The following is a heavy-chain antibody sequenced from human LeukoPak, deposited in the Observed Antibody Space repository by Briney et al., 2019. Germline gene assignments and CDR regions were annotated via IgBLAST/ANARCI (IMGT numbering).Heavy chain of an antibody. CDR2: IHSGGTT. J-gene: IGHJ4*02. V-gene: IGHV3-53*01. Sequence: GGSLRLSCAASGFTVSNNYMSWVRQAPGKGLEWVSVIHSGGTTNYADSVQGRFTISRDNSKTTVYLHMNSLRAEDTAVYYCSRDSDSGYGPFASWGQGTLVTVSS. CDR1: GFTVSNNY. D-gene: IGHD5-12*01. CDR3: SRDSDSGYGPFAS.